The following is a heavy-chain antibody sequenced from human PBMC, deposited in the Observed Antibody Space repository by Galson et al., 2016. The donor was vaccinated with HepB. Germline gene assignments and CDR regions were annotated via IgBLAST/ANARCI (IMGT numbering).Heavy chain of an antibody. CDR2: IGGSGGSA. V-gene: IGHV3-23*01. CDR3: AKLPSRYYGSGAGYGMDI. CDR1: GYTFSSYA. D-gene: IGHD3-10*01. Sequence: SLRLSCAASGYTFSSYAMSWVRQAPGKGLEWVSGIGGSGGSAYYADSVKGRFIISRDDSKNTLYLQMHSLRAEDTALYYCAKLPSRYYGSGAGYGMDIWGQGTTVTVSS. J-gene: IGHJ6*02.